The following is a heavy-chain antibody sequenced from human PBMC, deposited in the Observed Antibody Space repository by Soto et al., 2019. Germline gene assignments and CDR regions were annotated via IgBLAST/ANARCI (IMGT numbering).Heavy chain of an antibody. CDR1: GGSISSYY. V-gene: IGHV4-59*01. Sequence: SETLSLTCTVSGGSISSYYWSWIRQPPGKGLEWIGYIYYSGSTNYNPSLKSRVTISVDTSKNQFSLKLSSVTAADTAVYYCARGRITGTTYYFDYWGQGTLVTVSS. CDR3: ARGRITGTTYYFDY. D-gene: IGHD1-7*01. J-gene: IGHJ4*02. CDR2: IYYSGST.